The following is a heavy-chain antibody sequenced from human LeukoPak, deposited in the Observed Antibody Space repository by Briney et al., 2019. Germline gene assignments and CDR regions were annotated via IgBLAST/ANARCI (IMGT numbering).Heavy chain of an antibody. CDR3: AREAGSSWYLGYYYYGMDV. CDR1: GYTFTSYD. V-gene: IGHV1-8*01. CDR2: MNPNSGNT. D-gene: IGHD6-13*01. J-gene: IGHJ6*02. Sequence: ASVKVSCKASGYTFTSYDINWVRQATGQGLEWMGWMNPNSGNTGYAQKFQGRVTITRDTSASTAYMELSSLRSEDTAVYYCAREAGSSWYLGYYYYGMDVWGQGTTVTVSS.